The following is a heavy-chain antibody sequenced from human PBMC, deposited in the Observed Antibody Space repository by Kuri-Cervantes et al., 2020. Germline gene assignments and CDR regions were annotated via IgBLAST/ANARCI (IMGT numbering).Heavy chain of an antibody. V-gene: IGHV4-59*01. Sequence: GSLRLSCTVSGGSISSYYWSWIRQPPGKGLEWIGYIYYSGRTNSNPSLKSRVTISVDTSKNQSSLKLSSVTAADTAVYYCARADCSGGSCYSQVAEYFQHWGQGTLVTVSS. CDR3: ARADCSGGSCYSQVAEYFQH. CDR2: IYYSGRT. D-gene: IGHD2-15*01. CDR1: GGSISSYY. J-gene: IGHJ1*01.